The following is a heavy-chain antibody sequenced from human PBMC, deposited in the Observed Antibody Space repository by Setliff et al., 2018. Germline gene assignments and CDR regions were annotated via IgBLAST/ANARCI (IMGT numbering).Heavy chain of an antibody. CDR2: IYSGGST. CDR3: GEWGGSLDSIGYYLGPFDH. J-gene: IGHJ4*02. V-gene: IGHV3-53*01. Sequence: GGSLRLSCAASGFTVSSNYMSWVRQAPGKGLEWVSVIYSGGSTYYADSVKGRFTISRDNSKNTLYLQMNSLRVEDTAVYYCGEWGGSLDSIGYYLGPFDHWGQGTLVTVSS. CDR1: GFTVSSNY. D-gene: IGHD3-22*01.